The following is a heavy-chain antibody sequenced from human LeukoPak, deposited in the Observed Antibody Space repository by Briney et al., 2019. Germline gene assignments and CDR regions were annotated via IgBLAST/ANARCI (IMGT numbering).Heavy chain of an antibody. CDR1: GFTFSSYS. Sequence: GGSLRLSCAASGFTFSSYSMNWVRQAAGKGLEWVSSISSSSSYIYYADSVKGRFTISRDNAKNSLYLQMNSLRAEDTAVYYCARDQQSRDYYYYYMDVWGKGTTVTVSS. D-gene: IGHD6-13*01. J-gene: IGHJ6*03. CDR3: ARDQQSRDYYYYYMDV. CDR2: ISSSSSYI. V-gene: IGHV3-21*01.